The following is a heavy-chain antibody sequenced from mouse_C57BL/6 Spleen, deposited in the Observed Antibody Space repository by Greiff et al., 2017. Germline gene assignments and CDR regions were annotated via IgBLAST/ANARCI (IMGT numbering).Heavy chain of an antibody. J-gene: IGHJ4*01. CDR2: IYPGDGDT. D-gene: IGHD2-14*01. CDR1: GYAFSSYW. CDR3: ARVESPLGSMDY. Sequence: VQLQQSGAELVKPGASVKISCKASGYAFSSYWMNWVKQRPGKGLEWIGQIYPGDGDTNYNGKFKGKATLTADKSSSTAYMQLSILTSEDSAVYFCARVESPLGSMDYWGQGTSVTVSS. V-gene: IGHV1-80*01.